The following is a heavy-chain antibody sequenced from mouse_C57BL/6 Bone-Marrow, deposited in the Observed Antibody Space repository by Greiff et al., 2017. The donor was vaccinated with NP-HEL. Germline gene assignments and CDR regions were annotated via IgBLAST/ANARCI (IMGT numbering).Heavy chain of an antibody. CDR2: IDPSDSYT. CDR3: ARKTHLYYYAMDY. V-gene: IGHV1-69*01. Sequence: VQLQQPGAELVMPGASVKLSCKASGYTFTSYWMHWVKQRPGQGLEWIGEIDPSDSYTNYNQKFKGKSTLTVDKSSSTAYMQLSSLTSEDSAVYYCARKTHLYYYAMDYWGQGTSVTVSS. CDR1: GYTFTSYW. J-gene: IGHJ4*01. D-gene: IGHD2-3*01.